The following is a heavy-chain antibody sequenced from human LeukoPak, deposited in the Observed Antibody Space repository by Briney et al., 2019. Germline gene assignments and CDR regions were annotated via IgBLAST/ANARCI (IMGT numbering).Heavy chain of an antibody. CDR2: ISAYNGNT. V-gene: IGHV1-18*01. CDR1: GYSFTSYG. J-gene: IGHJ4*02. Sequence: ASVKVSCKASGYSFTSYGISWGRQAPGQGLEWRGWISAYNGNTNYAQKLQGRVIMTTDTSTSTAYRELRSLRSDDTAVYHRARAGVSGSYPFDSWGQGTLVTVSS. CDR3: ARAGVSGSYPFDS. D-gene: IGHD1-26*01.